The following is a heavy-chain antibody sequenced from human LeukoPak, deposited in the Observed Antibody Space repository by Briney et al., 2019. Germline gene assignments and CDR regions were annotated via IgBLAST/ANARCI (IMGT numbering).Heavy chain of an antibody. CDR1: GFTFSSYA. Sequence: GGSLRLSCAASGFTFSSYAMSWVRQAPGKGLEWVSAISGSGGSTYYADSVKGRFTISRDNSKNTLYLQMSSLGAEDTAVYYCAKSSAAARAYYFDYWGQGTLVTVSS. D-gene: IGHD6-25*01. V-gene: IGHV3-23*01. CDR3: AKSSAAARAYYFDY. J-gene: IGHJ4*02. CDR2: ISGSGGST.